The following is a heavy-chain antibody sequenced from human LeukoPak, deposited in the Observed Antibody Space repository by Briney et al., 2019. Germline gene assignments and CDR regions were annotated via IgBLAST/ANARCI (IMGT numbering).Heavy chain of an antibody. CDR3: ARSVWLGPSHAFDI. J-gene: IGHJ3*02. Sequence: PGGSLRLSCAASGFTASSNYMSWVRQAPGKGLEWVSVIYSGGSTYYADSVKGRFTISRHNSKNTLYLQMNSLRAEDTAVYYCARSVWLGPSHAFDIWGQGTMVTVSS. CDR1: GFTASSNY. CDR2: IYSGGST. D-gene: IGHD3-10*01. V-gene: IGHV3-53*04.